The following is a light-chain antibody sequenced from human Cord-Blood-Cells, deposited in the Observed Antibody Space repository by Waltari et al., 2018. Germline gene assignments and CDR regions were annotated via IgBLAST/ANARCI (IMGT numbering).Light chain of an antibody. J-gene: IGLJ3*02. CDR3: SSYTSSSTLV. CDR1: SSDGGGYHY. V-gene: IGLV2-14*01. Sequence: QSALPQPASVSGSPGQSITIACTGASSDGGGYHYVPWYQQHPGKAPTLMIYDVSNRPSAVSNRFSGSKSGNTASLTISGLQAEDEADYYCSSYTSSSTLVFGGGTKLTVL. CDR2: DVS.